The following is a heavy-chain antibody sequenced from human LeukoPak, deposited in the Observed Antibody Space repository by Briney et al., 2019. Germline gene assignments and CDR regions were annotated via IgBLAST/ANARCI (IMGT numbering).Heavy chain of an antibody. CDR1: GYTFTSYY. D-gene: IGHD6-13*01. V-gene: IGHV1-46*01. Sequence: ASVKVSCKASGYTFTSYYMHWVRQAPGQGLGGMGITYPSGGTTNYAQKFQGRVTMTRGTSTSTVYMELSSLRSEDTAMYYCAREGVAATDRYFDYWGQGTLVTVSS. CDR2: TYPSGGTT. J-gene: IGHJ4*02. CDR3: AREGVAATDRYFDY.